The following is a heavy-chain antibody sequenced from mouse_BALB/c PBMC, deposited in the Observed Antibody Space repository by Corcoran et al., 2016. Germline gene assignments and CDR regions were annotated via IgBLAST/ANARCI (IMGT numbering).Heavy chain of an antibody. CDR2: ILPRSGST. D-gene: IGHD1-1*02. CDR3: ARQGWTY. CDR1: GYTFSSYW. J-gene: IGHJ3*01. V-gene: IGHV1-9*01. Sequence: QVQLQQSGAELMKPGASVKMSCKATGYTFSSYWIEWIKQRPGHGLEWIGEILPRSGSTNYNETFKGKATFTADTSSNTAYMQLSSLTSEDSAVYYCARQGWTYWGQGTLVTVSA.